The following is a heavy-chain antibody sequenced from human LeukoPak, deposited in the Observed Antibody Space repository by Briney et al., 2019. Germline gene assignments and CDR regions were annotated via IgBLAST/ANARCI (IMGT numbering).Heavy chain of an antibody. J-gene: IGHJ6*03. Sequence: SETLSLSCTVSGGTIFSYYRSWIRQTPGKGLEWIGRLYPGVGTDYTPSIKSRVSMSVDTYKKHFALKLSAVTAADTAVYYCARLKFYDSTGYSPGHYMDVWGKGTTVTVSS. D-gene: IGHD3-22*01. CDR1: GGTIFSYY. CDR2: LYPGVGT. V-gene: IGHV4-4*07. CDR3: ARLKFYDSTGYSPGHYMDV.